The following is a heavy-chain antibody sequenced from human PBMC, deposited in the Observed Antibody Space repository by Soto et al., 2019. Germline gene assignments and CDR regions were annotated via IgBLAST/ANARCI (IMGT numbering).Heavy chain of an antibody. Sequence: QVQLQQWGAGLLKPSETLSLTCAVYGGSFSGYYWSWIRQPPGKGLEWIGEINHSGSTNYNPSLKGRVTISVDTSKNQFSLKLSSVTAAATAVYYCARVSGGMGGDYWGQGTLVTVSS. CDR1: GGSFSGYY. J-gene: IGHJ4*02. D-gene: IGHD1-26*01. CDR3: ARVSGGMGGDY. V-gene: IGHV4-34*01. CDR2: INHSGST.